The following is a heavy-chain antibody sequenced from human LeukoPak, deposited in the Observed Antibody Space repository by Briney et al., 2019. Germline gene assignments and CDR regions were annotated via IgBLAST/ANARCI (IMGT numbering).Heavy chain of an antibody. V-gene: IGHV4-59*01. J-gene: IGHJ6*02. CDR2: FYNSRTS. CDR3: ARDGAAMLSPYAMDV. CDR1: GGSISSYY. D-gene: IGHD3-16*01. Sequence: SETLSLTCSVSGGSISSYYWNWIRQPPGKGLEWIGYFYNSRTSNYNPTLKSRVTISVDTSKNQFSLKLNSVTAADTALYYCARDGAAMLSPYAMDVWGQGSTVTVSS.